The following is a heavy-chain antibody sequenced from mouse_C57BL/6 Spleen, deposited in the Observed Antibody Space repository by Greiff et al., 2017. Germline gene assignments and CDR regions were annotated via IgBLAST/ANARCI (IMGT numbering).Heavy chain of an antibody. CDR1: GYTFTEYT. CDR3: ARHEERELGRGDWYFDV. D-gene: IGHD4-1*01. CDR2: FYPGSGSI. J-gene: IGHJ1*03. V-gene: IGHV1-62-2*01. Sequence: QVQLQQSGAELVKPGASVKLSCKASGYTFTEYTIHWVKQRSGQGLEWIGWFYPGSGSIKYNEKFKDKATLTADKSSSTVYMELSRLTSEDSAVYCCARHEERELGRGDWYFDVWGTGTTVTVSS.